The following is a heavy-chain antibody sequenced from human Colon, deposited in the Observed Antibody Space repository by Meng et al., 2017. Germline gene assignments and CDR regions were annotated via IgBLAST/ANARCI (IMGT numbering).Heavy chain of an antibody. Sequence: QGQWKESGPGLVRPSETLSLTCTVSGGSVSSGTYYWSWIRQPPGKGLEWIGCIYYSGTTNYNPSLKSRVTISVDTSKNQFSLKLSSVTPADTAVYFCARDRVPGKYWGQGTLVTVSS. D-gene: IGHD1-14*01. V-gene: IGHV4-61*01. J-gene: IGHJ4*02. CDR2: IYYSGTT. CDR1: GGSVSSGTYY. CDR3: ARDRVPGKY.